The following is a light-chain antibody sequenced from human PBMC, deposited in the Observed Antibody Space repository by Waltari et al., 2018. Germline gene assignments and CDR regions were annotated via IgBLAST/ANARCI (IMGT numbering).Light chain of an antibody. V-gene: IGLV3-25*03. CDR2: QDS. CDR3: QSADTSDTWL. Sequence: SELTKPPSVSVSPGQTAKNTCAGEALPRQNVYRYQQKLGQAPVWMIYQDSARPSRIPVRFSDSSSGTIVTLTISGVQAEDEADYYCQSADTSDTWLFGGETKLTVL. CDR1: ALPRQN. J-gene: IGLJ3*02.